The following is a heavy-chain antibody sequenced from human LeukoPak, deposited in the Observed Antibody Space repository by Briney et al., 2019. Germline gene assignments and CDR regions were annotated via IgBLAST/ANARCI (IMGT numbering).Heavy chain of an antibody. J-gene: IGHJ4*02. V-gene: IGHV3-7*01. CDR2: IKKDGSER. Sequence: PGGSLRLSCAASGFTFSSYWMSWIRQAPGKGLEWVANIKKDGSERYFVDSVKGRFTISRDNAKTSLYLQMISLRADDTAVYYCARESGAGPSDYWGQGTLVTVSS. CDR3: ARESGAGPSDY. D-gene: IGHD3-10*01. CDR1: GFTFSSYW.